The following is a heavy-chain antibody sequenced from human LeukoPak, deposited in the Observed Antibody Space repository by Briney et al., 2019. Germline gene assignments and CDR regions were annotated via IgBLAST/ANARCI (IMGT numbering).Heavy chain of an antibody. CDR2: IRYDGSNK. Sequence: GGSLRLSCATSGFTFSSYGMHWVRQAPGKGLEWVAFIRYDGSNKYYADSVKGRFTISRDNSKNTLYLQMNSLRAEDTAVYYCARVSDQLAPYYYYYMDVWGKGTTVTVSS. D-gene: IGHD2-2*01. CDR1: GFTFSSYG. CDR3: ARVSDQLAPYYYYYMDV. V-gene: IGHV3-30*02. J-gene: IGHJ6*03.